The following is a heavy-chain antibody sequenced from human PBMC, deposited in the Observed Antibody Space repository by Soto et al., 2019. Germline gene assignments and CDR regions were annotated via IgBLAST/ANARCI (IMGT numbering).Heavy chain of an antibody. J-gene: IGHJ4*02. Sequence: ASVKVSCKASGYTFTSYAMHWVRQAPGQRLEWMGWINAGNGNTKYSQKFQGRVTITRDTSASTAYMELSSLRSEDTAVYDCARDRKGSSWYFDYWGQGTLVTVSS. CDR3: ARDRKGSSWYFDY. D-gene: IGHD6-13*01. V-gene: IGHV1-3*01. CDR1: GYTFTSYA. CDR2: INAGNGNT.